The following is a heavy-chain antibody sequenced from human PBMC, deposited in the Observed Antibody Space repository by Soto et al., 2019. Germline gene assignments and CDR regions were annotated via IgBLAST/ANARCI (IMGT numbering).Heavy chain of an antibody. CDR1: AYSISSGYY. CDR2: IYHSGST. J-gene: IGHJ4*02. Sequence: SETLSLTCAVSAYSISSGYYWGCIRQPPGKGLEWIGSIYHSGSTCYNPSLKSRVTISVDTSKNQFSLKLRSVTAADTAVYYCARMGFYYDSSGYDYWGQGTLVTVSS. CDR3: ARMGFYYDSSGYDY. V-gene: IGHV4-38-2*01. D-gene: IGHD3-22*01.